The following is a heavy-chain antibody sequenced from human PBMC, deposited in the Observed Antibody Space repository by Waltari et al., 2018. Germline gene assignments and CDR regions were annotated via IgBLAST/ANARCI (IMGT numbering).Heavy chain of an antibody. J-gene: IGHJ4*02. V-gene: IGHV4-39*01. CDR3: ARIGGRGLDY. Sequence: QLQLQESGPGLVKPSETLSLTCTVAGGSIRSSSYYWGGIRQPPGKGLEWIGSIYYSGSTYYNPALKSRVTISVDTSKNQFSLKLSSVTAADTAVYYCARIGGRGLDYWGQGTLVTVSS. CDR2: IYYSGST. CDR1: GGSIRSSSYY.